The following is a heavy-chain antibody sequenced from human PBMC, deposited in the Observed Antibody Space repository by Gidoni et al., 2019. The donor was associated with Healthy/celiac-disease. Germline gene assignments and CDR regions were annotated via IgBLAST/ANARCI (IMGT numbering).Heavy chain of an antibody. CDR2: RKQDGSEK. V-gene: IGHV3-7*03. CDR1: GFPFSSYW. CDR3: AREGGYYDFWSGYLNAFDI. J-gene: IGHJ3*02. D-gene: IGHD3-3*01. Sequence: EVQLVESGGGLVQPGGSLRLSCAASGFPFSSYWMSWVRQAPGKGLEWVANRKQDGSEKYYVDSVKGRFTSSRDNAKNSLYLQMNSLRAEDTAVYYCAREGGYYDFWSGYLNAFDIWGQGTMVTVSS.